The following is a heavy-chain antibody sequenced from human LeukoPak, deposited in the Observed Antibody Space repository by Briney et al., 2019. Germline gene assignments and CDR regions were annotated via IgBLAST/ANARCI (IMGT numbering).Heavy chain of an antibody. V-gene: IGHV3-48*03. J-gene: IGHJ4*02. CDR3: AKVEQQLPKFDY. D-gene: IGHD6-13*01. CDR1: GFTFSTYE. CDR2: ISSSGSTI. Sequence: TGGSLRLSCAASGFTFSTYEMNWVRQAPGKGLEWVSYISSSGSTIYYADSVRGRFTISRDNSKNTLYLQMNSLRAEDTAVYYCAKVEQQLPKFDYWGQGTLVTVSS.